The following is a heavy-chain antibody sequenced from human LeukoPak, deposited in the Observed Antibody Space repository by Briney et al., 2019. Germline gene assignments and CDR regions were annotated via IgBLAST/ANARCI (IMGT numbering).Heavy chain of an antibody. J-gene: IGHJ4*02. Sequence: PGGSLKLSCAASGFTFSGSAMHWVRQASGKGLEWVGRIRSKANSYATAYAASVKGRFTISRDDSKNTAYLQMNSLRAEDTAVYYCARDPVLDDYGGNSPYWGQGTLVTVSS. CDR1: GFTFSGSA. V-gene: IGHV3-73*01. D-gene: IGHD4-23*01. CDR3: ARDPVLDDYGGNSPY. CDR2: IRSKANSYAT.